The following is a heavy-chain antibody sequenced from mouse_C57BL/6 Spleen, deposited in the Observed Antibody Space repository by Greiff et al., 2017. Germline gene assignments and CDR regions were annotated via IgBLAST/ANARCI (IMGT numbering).Heavy chain of an antibody. Sequence: VQLQQPGAELVKPGASVKLSCKASGYTFTSYWMHWVKQRPGQGLAWIGMIHPNSGSTNYNEKFKSKATLTVDKSSSTAYMQLSSLTSEDSAVYYCARCPTVVGGSYWYFDVWGTGTTVTVSS. CDR2: IHPNSGST. J-gene: IGHJ1*03. CDR3: ARCPTVVGGSYWYFDV. V-gene: IGHV1-64*01. CDR1: GYTFTSYW. D-gene: IGHD1-1*01.